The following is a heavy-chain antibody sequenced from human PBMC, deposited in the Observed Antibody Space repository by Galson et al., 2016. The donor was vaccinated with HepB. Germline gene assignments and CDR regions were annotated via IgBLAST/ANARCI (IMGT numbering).Heavy chain of an antibody. D-gene: IGHD4/OR15-4a*01. J-gene: IGHJ4*02. CDR2: IYAADSDA. CDR1: GYTFSYYW. Sequence: QSGAEVKKPGESLKISCKASGYTFSYYWIGWARQMPGKGLEWMGIIYAADSDARYSPSFQGEVTMSVDKSTNTAYLQWSSLRASDTAMYYCASMTIQVSWVGDNWGQGTQVTVSS. V-gene: IGHV5-51*01. CDR3: ASMTIQVSWVGDN.